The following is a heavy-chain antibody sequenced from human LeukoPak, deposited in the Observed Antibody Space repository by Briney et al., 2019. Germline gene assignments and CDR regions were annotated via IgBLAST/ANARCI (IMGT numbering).Heavy chain of an antibody. V-gene: IGHV3-33*01. CDR2: IWYDGSNK. CDR1: GFTFRNHG. J-gene: IGHJ4*02. D-gene: IGHD2/OR15-2a*01. Sequence: PGRSLRLSCAASGFTFRNHGMHWIRQAPGKGLEWVAIIWYDGSNKYYAASVNGRFTISRDNSKNTLHLQMNSLRDDDTAVYYCVRDRGALQYFDYWGQGTLVTVSS. CDR3: VRDRGALQYFDY.